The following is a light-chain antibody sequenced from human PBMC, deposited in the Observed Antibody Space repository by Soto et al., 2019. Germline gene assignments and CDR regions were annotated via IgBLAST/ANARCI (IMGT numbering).Light chain of an antibody. CDR2: DAF. CDR1: QDISNN. Sequence: DIQMTQSPSSLSASVGDRVTITCQASQDISNNLNWFQQKPGKAPKLLIYDAFNLETGVPSRFRGRGSGTDFTFNIRSLQTGENATNYCKHYENVPYNFGQGTKLEIK. CDR3: KHYENVPYN. J-gene: IGKJ2*01. V-gene: IGKV1-33*01.